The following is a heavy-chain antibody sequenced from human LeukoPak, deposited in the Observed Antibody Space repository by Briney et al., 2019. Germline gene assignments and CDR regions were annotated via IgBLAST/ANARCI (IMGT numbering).Heavy chain of an antibody. Sequence: GGSLRLSCAASGFTFSSYAMSWVRQAPGKGLEWVSVISGSGGIAYYADSVKGRFTISRDNSKNTLYLQMNSLTAEDTAVYYCTVGEGDFDYWGQGTLVTVSS. CDR1: GFTFSSYA. D-gene: IGHD3-10*01. CDR3: TVGEGDFDY. CDR2: ISGSGGIA. J-gene: IGHJ4*02. V-gene: IGHV3-23*01.